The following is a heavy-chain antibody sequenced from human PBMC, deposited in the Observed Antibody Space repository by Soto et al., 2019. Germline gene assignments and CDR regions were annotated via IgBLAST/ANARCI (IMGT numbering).Heavy chain of an antibody. D-gene: IGHD3-22*01. V-gene: IGHV4-34*01. CDR2: INHSGST. CDR3: ARGDYHDYYDSSVKAAFDI. CDR1: GGSFSGYY. Sequence: SETLSLTCAVYGGSFSGYYWSWIRQPPGKGLEWIGEINHSGSTNYNPSLKSRVTISVDTSKNQFSLKLSSVTAADTAVYYCARGDYHDYYDSSVKAAFDIWGQWTMVTVSS. J-gene: IGHJ3*02.